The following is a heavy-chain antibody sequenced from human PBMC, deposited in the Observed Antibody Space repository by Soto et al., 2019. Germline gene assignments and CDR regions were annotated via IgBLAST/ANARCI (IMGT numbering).Heavy chain of an antibody. V-gene: IGHV3-21*01. CDR2: ISSSSSYI. CDR3: ARDYYYGSGSYPHWFDP. D-gene: IGHD3-10*01. Sequence: GGSLRLSCAASGFTFSSYSMNWVRQAPGKGLEWVSSISSSSSYIYYADSVKGRFTISRDNAKNSLYLQMNSLRAEDTAVYYCARDYYYGSGSYPHWFDPWGQGTLVTVS. CDR1: GFTFSSYS. J-gene: IGHJ5*02.